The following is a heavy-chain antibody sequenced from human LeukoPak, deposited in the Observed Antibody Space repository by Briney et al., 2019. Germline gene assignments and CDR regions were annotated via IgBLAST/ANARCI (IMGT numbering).Heavy chain of an antibody. V-gene: IGHV4-34*01. CDR1: GGPFSGYY. D-gene: IGHD2-2*01. CDR2: INHSEST. J-gene: IGHJ2*01. Sequence: SETLSLTCAVYGGPFSGYYWSWLRQPPGKGLEGIGGINHSESTNYNPSLKSRVTISVDASKNPFSLKLSSVTAADTAVYYCARCFPQPIPAAIAFRRCWYFDLWGRGTLVTVSS. CDR3: ARCFPQPIPAAIAFRRCWYFDL.